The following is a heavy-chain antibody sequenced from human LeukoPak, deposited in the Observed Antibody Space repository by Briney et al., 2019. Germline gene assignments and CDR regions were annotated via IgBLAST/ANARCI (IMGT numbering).Heavy chain of an antibody. CDR2: ISNSGATI. CDR3: AGGPQYTGSFPY. V-gene: IGHV3-48*03. D-gene: IGHD1-26*01. Sequence: GGSLRLSCAASGFTFSSYEMAWVRQAPGMGLEWLSYISNSGATIKYADSVIGRFTISRDSAENAVYLQMNSLRADDTVVYYCAGGPQYTGSFPYWGQGTLVAVSS. CDR1: GFTFSSYE. J-gene: IGHJ4*02.